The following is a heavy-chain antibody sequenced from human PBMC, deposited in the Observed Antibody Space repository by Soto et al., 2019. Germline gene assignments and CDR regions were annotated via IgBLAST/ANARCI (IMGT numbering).Heavy chain of an antibody. D-gene: IGHD1-26*01. V-gene: IGHV3-21*01. J-gene: IGHJ4*02. Sequence: GVSLRLSCAASGFTFSSYSMNWVRQAPGKGLEWVSSISSSSSDIYYADSVKGRFTISRDNAKNSLYLQMNSLRAEDTAVYYCARVLGGSYYYFDYWGKGTLVTVSS. CDR3: ARVLGGSYYYFDY. CDR2: ISSSSSDI. CDR1: GFTFSSYS.